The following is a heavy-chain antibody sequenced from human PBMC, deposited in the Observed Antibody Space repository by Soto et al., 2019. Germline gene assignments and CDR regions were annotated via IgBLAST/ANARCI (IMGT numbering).Heavy chain of an antibody. CDR1: GGSISSSSYY. V-gene: IGHV4-39*07. J-gene: IGHJ5*02. Sequence: PSETLSLTCTVSGGSISSSSYYWGWIRQPPGKGLEWIGSIYYSGSTYYNPSLKSRLTISVDTSKNHFSLTLTSVNAAGTAEYYCARGRNNWFDPWGQGTLVTVSS. CDR3: ARGRNNWFDP. CDR2: IYYSGST.